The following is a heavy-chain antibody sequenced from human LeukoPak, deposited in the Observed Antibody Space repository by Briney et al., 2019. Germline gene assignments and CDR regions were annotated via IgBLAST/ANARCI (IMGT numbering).Heavy chain of an antibody. J-gene: IGHJ4*02. CDR1: GGSISSGDYY. CDR3: ARAPGSYGDYGPFDY. V-gene: IGHV4-30-4*08. CDR2: IYYSGST. D-gene: IGHD4-17*01. Sequence: PSETLSLTCTVSGGSISSGDYYWSWIRQPPGKGLEGIGYIYYSGSTYYNPSLKSRVTISVDTSKHQFSLKLSSVTAADTAVYYCARAPGSYGDYGPFDYWGQGTLVTVSS.